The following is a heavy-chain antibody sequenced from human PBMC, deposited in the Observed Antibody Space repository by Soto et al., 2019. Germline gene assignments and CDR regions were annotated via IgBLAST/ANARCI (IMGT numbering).Heavy chain of an antibody. CDR2: INGDGSIT. D-gene: IGHD1-26*01. CDR3: ARDSPIVGGTGASDI. CDR1: AFTFKSHW. J-gene: IGHJ3*02. V-gene: IGHV3-74*01. Sequence: TGGSLRLSCAASAFTFKSHWRHWVRQVPGKGPVWVSRINGDGSITSYADAVKGRFTISRDNAKNSLSLQMNSLRAEDTAVYYCARDSPIVGGTGASDIWGQGTMVTVSS.